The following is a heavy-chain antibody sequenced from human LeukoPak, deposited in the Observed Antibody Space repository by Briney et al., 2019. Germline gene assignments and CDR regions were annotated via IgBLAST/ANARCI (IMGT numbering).Heavy chain of an antibody. CDR3: ARAVRTYDSSGDYLDAFDI. CDR2: ISFSGSTI. V-gene: IGHV3-48*03. CDR1: GFTFSSYE. J-gene: IGHJ3*02. D-gene: IGHD3-22*01. Sequence: GGSLRLSCAASGFTFSSYEMNWVRQAPGKGLEWVSYISFSGSTIYYADSVKGRFTISRDNAKNTLYLQMKSLRAEDTAVYYCARAVRTYDSSGDYLDAFDIWGQGTMVTVSS.